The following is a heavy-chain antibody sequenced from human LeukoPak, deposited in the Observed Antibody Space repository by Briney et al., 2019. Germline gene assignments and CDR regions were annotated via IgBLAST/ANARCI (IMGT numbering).Heavy chain of an antibody. CDR1: GYTFTSYY. V-gene: IGHV1-46*01. CDR2: INPSGGST. D-gene: IGHD3-3*01. Sequence: RASVKVSCKASGYTFTSYYMHWVRQAPGQGLEWMGIINPSGGSTSYAQKFQGRVTMTRDTSTSTVYMELSSLRSEDTAVYYCARGSYYDFWSGRSYYYYMDVWGKGTTVTVSS. J-gene: IGHJ6*03. CDR3: ARGSYYDFWSGRSYYYYMDV.